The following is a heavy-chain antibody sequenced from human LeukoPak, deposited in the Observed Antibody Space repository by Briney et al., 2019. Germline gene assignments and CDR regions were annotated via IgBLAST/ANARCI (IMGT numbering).Heavy chain of an antibody. CDR1: GFTFSSYG. J-gene: IGHJ4*02. V-gene: IGHV3-23*01. D-gene: IGHD6-13*01. Sequence: GGSLRLSCAASGFTFSSYGMSWVRQAPGKGLEWVSAISGSGGSTYYADSVKGRFSISRDNSKNTLYLQMNSLRAEDTAVYYCAKDRVAAAGLYYFDYWGQGTLVTVSS. CDR3: AKDRVAAAGLYYFDY. CDR2: ISGSGGST.